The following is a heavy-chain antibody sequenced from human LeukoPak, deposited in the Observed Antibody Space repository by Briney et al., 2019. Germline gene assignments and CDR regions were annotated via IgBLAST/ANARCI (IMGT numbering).Heavy chain of an antibody. V-gene: IGHV1-2*02. CDR3: ARDPGSDNWFDP. Sequence: GASVNVSCKASGYTFTRYYMHWVRQAPGHELEWMGWINPNSGGKNYAQKLQGRVTMTRDTSISTAYMELSRLRSDDTAVYYCARDPGSDNWFDPWGQGTLVTVSS. J-gene: IGHJ5*02. CDR1: GYTFTRYY. CDR2: INPNSGGK. D-gene: IGHD3-10*01.